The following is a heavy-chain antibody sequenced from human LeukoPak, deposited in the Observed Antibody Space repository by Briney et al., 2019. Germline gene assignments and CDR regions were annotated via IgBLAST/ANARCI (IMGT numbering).Heavy chain of an antibody. CDR1: GGSFSGYY. CDR3: AREKVCSYGRGYYYYYYMDV. CDR2: INHSGST. V-gene: IGHV4-34*01. D-gene: IGHD5-18*01. Sequence: PSETLSLTCAVYGGSFSGYYWSWIRQPPGKGLEWIGEINHSGSTNYNPSLKSRVTISVDTSKNQFSLKLSSVTAADTAVYYCAREKVCSYGRGYYYYYYMDVWGKGTTVTVSS. J-gene: IGHJ6*03.